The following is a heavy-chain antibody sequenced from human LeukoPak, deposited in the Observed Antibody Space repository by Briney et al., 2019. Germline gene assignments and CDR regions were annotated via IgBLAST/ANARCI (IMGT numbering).Heavy chain of an antibody. J-gene: IGHJ6*03. CDR3: AREITDFSVYYYYMDV. CDR2: ISSDGTDQ. V-gene: IGHV3-30-3*01. Sequence: GGSLRLSCSGSGFTFGFHGVHWVRQAPGKGLEWVAVISSDGTDQRYSDSMKGRSSISRDNAKNTLYLQMNSLRAEDTAVYYCAREITDFSVYYYYMDVWGKGTTVTVSS. CDR1: GFTFGFHG. D-gene: IGHD3-3*01.